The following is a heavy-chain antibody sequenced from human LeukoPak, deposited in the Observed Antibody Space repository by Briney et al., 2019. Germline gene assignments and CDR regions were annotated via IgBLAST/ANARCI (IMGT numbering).Heavy chain of an antibody. CDR1: GYTFTDYY. D-gene: IGHD5-18*01. Sequence: DSVKVSCKASGYTFTDYYMHWVRQAPGQGLEWQGWINRKNSGRNHAKKFQGRVTMTRDTSISTAYMALNRLSSDDTAVYYCARVRGYRYYFDYWGQGTLVTVSS. CDR3: ARVRGYRYYFDY. CDR2: INRKNSGR. V-gene: IGHV1-2*02. J-gene: IGHJ4*02.